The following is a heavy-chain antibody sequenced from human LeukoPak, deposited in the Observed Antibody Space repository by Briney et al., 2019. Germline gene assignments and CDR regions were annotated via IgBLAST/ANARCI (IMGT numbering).Heavy chain of an antibody. CDR2: IRTKANNYAT. J-gene: IGHJ4*02. CDR1: GFTLSGYT. V-gene: IGHV3-73*01. CDR3: SRHDALPGDY. Sequence: GGSLRLSCAASGFTLSGYTIHWVRQASGKGLEWVGHIRTKANNYATDYDASVKGRFTISRDDSKNTAFLQMNSLKTEDTAVYYCSRHDALPGDYWGQGTQVTVSS. D-gene: IGHD2-21*02.